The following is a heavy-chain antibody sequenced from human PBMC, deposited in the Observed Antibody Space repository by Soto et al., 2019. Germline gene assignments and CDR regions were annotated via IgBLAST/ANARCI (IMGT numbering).Heavy chain of an antibody. CDR2: IYYSGST. Sequence: SDTLTLTCPLSCPSIRSSNSYWGWIRQPPGKGLEWKGSIYYSGSTYYNPSLKSRVTISVDTSKNQFSLKLSSVTAADTAVYYCARQVVVAAKRAFDIWGQGTMVT. V-gene: IGHV4-39*01. CDR3: ARQVVVAAKRAFDI. CDR1: CPSIRSSNSY. D-gene: IGHD2-15*01. J-gene: IGHJ3*02.